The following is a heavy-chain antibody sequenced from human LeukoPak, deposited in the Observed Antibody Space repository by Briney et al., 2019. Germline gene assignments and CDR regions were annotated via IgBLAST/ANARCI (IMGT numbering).Heavy chain of an antibody. CDR2: ITISSNFI. J-gene: IGHJ6*02. CDR3: ARDGHGDGIKSGYSYFGMDV. CDR1: GFSLSSYS. D-gene: IGHD3-3*01. Sequence: PGGSLRLSCAASGFSLSSYSMNWVRQAPGKGLEWVSSITISSNFIAYADSVRGRFTISRDNAKNSLYLEMNSLRTEDTAVYFCARDGHGDGIKSGYSYFGMDVWGQGTTVTVSS. V-gene: IGHV3-21*01.